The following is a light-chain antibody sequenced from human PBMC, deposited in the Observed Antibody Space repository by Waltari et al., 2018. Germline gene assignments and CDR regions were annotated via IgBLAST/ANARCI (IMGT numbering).Light chain of an antibody. Sequence: EIVLTQSPDFLSVTQKQKVTITCRASQSVGSTLHWYQQKAHQSPKLLIKYAYHSIPGVTSRFSGSGTGTDFTLTISSLEVEDAAAYYCHQSRSFPVTLGGGTEVEI. V-gene: IGKV6D-21*02. J-gene: IGKJ4*01. CDR1: QSVGST. CDR2: YAY. CDR3: HQSRSFPVT.